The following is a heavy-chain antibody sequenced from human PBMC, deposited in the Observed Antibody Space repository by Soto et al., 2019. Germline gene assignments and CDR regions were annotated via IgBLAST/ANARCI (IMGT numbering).Heavy chain of an antibody. CDR2: IHPNSGGT. CDR1: GYTFTGYH. CDR3: ARMLSEEVGALHY. V-gene: IGHV1-2*02. Sequence: QVQLVQSGAEVKKPGASVKVSCKASGYTFTGYHMHWVRQAPGQGLEWMGWIHPNSGGTSYAQKFQGRVTMTRDTSISTAYMELTRLRSDDTAVYYCARMLSEEVGALHYWGQGTLVTVSS. D-gene: IGHD1-26*01. J-gene: IGHJ4*02.